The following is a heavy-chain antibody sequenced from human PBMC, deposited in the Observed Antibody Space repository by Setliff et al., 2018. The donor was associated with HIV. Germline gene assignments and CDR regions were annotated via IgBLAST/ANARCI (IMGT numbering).Heavy chain of an antibody. Sequence: SETLSLTCAVYGGYLSEYYWSWIRQAPGKGLEWIGEVNRRGNSNYNPALKSRITVSVDTSKKQFSLKLKSVSAADTGIYYCAREGIVGAAAFDYWSQGTQVTVSS. J-gene: IGHJ4*02. V-gene: IGHV4-34*01. CDR1: GGYLSEYY. CDR3: AREGIVGAAAFDY. D-gene: IGHD1-26*01. CDR2: VNRRGNS.